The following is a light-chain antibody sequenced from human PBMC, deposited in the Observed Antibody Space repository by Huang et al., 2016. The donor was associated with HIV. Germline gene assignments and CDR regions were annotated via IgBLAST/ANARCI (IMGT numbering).Light chain of an antibody. V-gene: IGKV2-30*02. CDR3: MQGTQWPPT. CDR1: QSLVHSDGNTY. Sequence: EVVIIQSPLSLPVTLGQSASISCRSSQSLVHSDGNTYLNWFLQRPGHSPRRLIYKASNRDSGVPDRFSGSGSDTDFTLEISGVEAEDVGVYYCMQGTQWPPTFGQRTKVEV. J-gene: IGKJ1*01. CDR2: KAS.